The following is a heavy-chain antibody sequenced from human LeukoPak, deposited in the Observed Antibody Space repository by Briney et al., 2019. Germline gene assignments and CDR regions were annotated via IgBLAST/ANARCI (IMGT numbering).Heavy chain of an antibody. CDR1: GYTFTGYY. V-gene: IGHV1-2*02. CDR3: AREPTGTRGGNPNWFDP. D-gene: IGHD4-23*01. J-gene: IGHJ5*02. Sequence: GASVKVPCKASGYTFTGYYMHWVRQAPGQGLEWMGWINPNSGGTNYAQKFQGRVTMTRDTSISTAYMELSRLRSDDTAVYYCAREPTGTRGGNPNWFDPWGQGTLVTVSS. CDR2: INPNSGGT.